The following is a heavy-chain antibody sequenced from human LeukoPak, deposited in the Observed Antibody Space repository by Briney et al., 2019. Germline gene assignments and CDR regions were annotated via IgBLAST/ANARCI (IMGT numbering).Heavy chain of an antibody. V-gene: IGHV3-21*01. D-gene: IGHD5-18*01. J-gene: IGHJ4*02. CDR1: GFTFSSYS. CDR3: VPGYSYGYHVSKTYYFDY. CDR2: ISSSSSYI. Sequence: GGSLRLSCAASGFTFSSYSMNWVRQAPGKGLEWVSSISSSSSYIYYADSVKGRFTISRDNAKNPLYLQMNSLRAEDTAVYYCVPGYSYGYHVSKTYYFDYWGQGTLVTVSS.